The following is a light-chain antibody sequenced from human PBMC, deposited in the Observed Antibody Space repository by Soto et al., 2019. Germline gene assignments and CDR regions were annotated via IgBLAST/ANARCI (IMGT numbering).Light chain of an antibody. Sequence: EIVLTHSPGTLSLSPCERAALSSRASQSVSTYLAWYQQKPGQAPRLFIYDASNRATGIPARFSGSGSETDFSLTISSLEPEDFAVYYCQQRSSSITFGQGTRLEIK. J-gene: IGKJ5*01. CDR2: DAS. V-gene: IGKV3-11*01. CDR1: QSVSTY. CDR3: QQRSSSIT.